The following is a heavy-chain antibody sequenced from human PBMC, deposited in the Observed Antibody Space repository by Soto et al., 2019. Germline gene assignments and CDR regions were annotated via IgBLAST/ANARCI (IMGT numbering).Heavy chain of an antibody. CDR1: GFTFSTYG. V-gene: IGHV3-33*01. Sequence: GGSLRLSCAASGFTFSTYGMHWVRQAPGKGLEWVALIWSYGTNKYYADSVKGRFTISRDNSKKTLYLQMNSLRAEDTAVYYCVRVFDTYYFDLWGQGNMVTVSS. CDR3: VRVFDTYYFDL. D-gene: IGHD3-9*01. J-gene: IGHJ4*02. CDR2: IWSYGTNK.